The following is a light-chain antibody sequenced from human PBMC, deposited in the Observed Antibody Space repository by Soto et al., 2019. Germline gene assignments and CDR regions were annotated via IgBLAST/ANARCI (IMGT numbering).Light chain of an antibody. V-gene: IGLV2-8*01. J-gene: IGLJ3*02. CDR3: SSYAGSNNHWV. CDR1: SSDVGGYNY. Sequence: QSALTQPPSASGSPGQSVTISCTGTSSDVGGYNYVSWYQQHPGKAPKLMIYEVSTRPSGVPDRFSGSKSGNTASLTVSGLQAEDEADYYCSSYAGSNNHWVFGGGTQLTVL. CDR2: EVS.